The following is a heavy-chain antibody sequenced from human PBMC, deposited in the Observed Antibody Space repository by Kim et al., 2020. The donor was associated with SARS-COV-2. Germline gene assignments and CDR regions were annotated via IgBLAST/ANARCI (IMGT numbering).Heavy chain of an antibody. CDR2: INPSSGIS. J-gene: IGHJ4*02. CDR3: ARRRDYGYENPPDY. Sequence: ASVKVSCKASGYTFTSSYMHWVRQAPGQGLEWMGIINPSSGISTYAQKFQGRVTMTRDTSTSTVYMELSSLRSEDTAIYYCARRRDYGYENPPDYWGQGTLVTVSS. V-gene: IGHV1-46*01. D-gene: IGHD5-12*01. CDR1: GYTFTSSY.